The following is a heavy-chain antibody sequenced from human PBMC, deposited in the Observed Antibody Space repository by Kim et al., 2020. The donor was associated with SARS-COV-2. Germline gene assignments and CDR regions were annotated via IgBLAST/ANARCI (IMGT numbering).Heavy chain of an antibody. CDR2: IDPSDSYT. Sequence: GESLKISCKGSGYSFTSYWISWVRQMPGKGLEWMGRIDPSDSYTNYSPSFQGHVTISADKSISTAYLQWSSLKASDTAMYYCAVGIAVAHPLYYYYGMDVWGQGTTVTVSS. V-gene: IGHV5-10-1*01. CDR3: AVGIAVAHPLYYYYGMDV. D-gene: IGHD6-19*01. J-gene: IGHJ6*02. CDR1: GYSFTSYW.